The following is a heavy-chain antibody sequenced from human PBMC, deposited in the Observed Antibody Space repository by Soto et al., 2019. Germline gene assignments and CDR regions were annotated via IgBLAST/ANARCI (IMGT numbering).Heavy chain of an antibody. Sequence: EVQLVESGGGLIQLGGSLRLSCAASGFTFSSYWMHWVRQAPGKGLVWVSRIKSDGSGTYYAGSVEGQFTISRDNAQNTVYLQMNSLRAEDTAVYYWVRGDGDRYDGNGYLGRHWGQGTLVTVSS. J-gene: IGHJ4*02. CDR2: IKSDGSGT. CDR1: GFTFSSYW. CDR3: VRGDGDRYDGNGYLGRH. D-gene: IGHD3-22*01. V-gene: IGHV3-74*01.